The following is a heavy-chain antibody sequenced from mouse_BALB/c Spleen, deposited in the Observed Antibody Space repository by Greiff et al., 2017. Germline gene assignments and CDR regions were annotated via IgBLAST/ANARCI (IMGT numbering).Heavy chain of an antibody. D-gene: IGHD1-1*01. V-gene: IGHV5-12-2*01. CDR2: ISNGGGST. Sequence: EVQRVESGGGLVQPGGSLKLSCAASGFTFSSYTMSWVRQTPEKRLEWVAYISNGGGSTYYPDTVKGRFTISRDNAKNTLYLQMSSLKSEDTAMYYCAGLLRSLYAMDYWGQGTSVTVSS. J-gene: IGHJ4*01. CDR1: GFTFSSYT. CDR3: AGLLRSLYAMDY.